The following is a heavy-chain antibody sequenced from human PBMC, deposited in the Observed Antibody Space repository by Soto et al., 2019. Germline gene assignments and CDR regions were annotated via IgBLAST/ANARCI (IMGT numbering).Heavy chain of an antibody. CDR2: ISNTGST. Sequence: ASETLSLTCTVSGGSISRYYWSWIRQPPGKGLEWVGYISNTGSTIYNPSLESRVAISLDTSKQQVSLKLNSVTAADTAVYYCAIGIYFGLSYFDSWGPGTLVTV. D-gene: IGHD1-20*01. CDR3: AIGIYFGLSYFDS. CDR1: GGSISRYY. V-gene: IGHV4-59*08. J-gene: IGHJ4*02.